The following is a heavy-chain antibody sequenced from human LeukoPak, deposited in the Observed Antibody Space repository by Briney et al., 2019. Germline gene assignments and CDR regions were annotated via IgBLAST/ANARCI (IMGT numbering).Heavy chain of an antibody. D-gene: IGHD3-10*01. Sequence: SETLSLTCTVSGGSISSYYWSWIRQPPGKGLEWIGYIYYSGSTNYNPSLKSRVTISVDTSKDQFSLKLTSVTAADTAVYYCARLGPGGHGEFDYWGQGTLVTVSS. CDR1: GGSISSYY. V-gene: IGHV4-59*01. J-gene: IGHJ4*02. CDR3: ARLGPGGHGEFDY. CDR2: IYYSGST.